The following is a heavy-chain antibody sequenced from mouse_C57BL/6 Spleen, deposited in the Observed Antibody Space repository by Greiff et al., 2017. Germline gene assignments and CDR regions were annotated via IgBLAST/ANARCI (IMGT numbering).Heavy chain of an antibody. V-gene: IGHV14-4*01. J-gene: IGHJ4*01. CDR3: YTGKGIYAMDY. CDR2: IDPENGDT. CDR1: GFTFTDDC. Sequence: VQLQQSGAELVRPGASVKLSCKASGFTFTDDCMHWVKQRPEQGLEWIGWIDPENGDTEYDSKFQGKATITADTSSNTAYLQLSSLTSEDTAVYYYYTGKGIYAMDYWGQGTTVTVSS.